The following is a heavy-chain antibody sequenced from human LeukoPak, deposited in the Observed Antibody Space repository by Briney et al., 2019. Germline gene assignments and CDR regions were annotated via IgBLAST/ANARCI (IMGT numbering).Heavy chain of an antibody. Sequence: GGSLRLSCAASGFTFSSYWMTWVRQAPGKGLEWVANIKQDGSEKYYVDSVKGRFTISRDNAKKSLSLQMNSLRADDTAVYYCTRVPRVVVVAATCFDYWGQGTLVTVAS. CDR3: TRVPRVVVVAATCFDY. J-gene: IGHJ4*02. D-gene: IGHD2-15*01. CDR2: IKQDGSEK. CDR1: GFTFSSYW. V-gene: IGHV3-7*01.